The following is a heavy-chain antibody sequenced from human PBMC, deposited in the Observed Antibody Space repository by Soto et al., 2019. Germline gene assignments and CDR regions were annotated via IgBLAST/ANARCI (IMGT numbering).Heavy chain of an antibody. CDR3: TSSALIDYYYYYGMDV. CDR1: GFTFSDYA. V-gene: IGHV3-33*01. CDR2: IWFDGSTK. Sequence: QVQLVESGGGVVQPGRSLRLSCTASGFTFSDYAMHWVRQAPGKGLEWVAVIWFDGSTKYYADSVKGRFTISRDNSKNTLYLQMNSLKTEDTAVYYCTSSALIDYYYYYGMDVWGQGTTVTVSS. D-gene: IGHD3-22*01. J-gene: IGHJ6*02.